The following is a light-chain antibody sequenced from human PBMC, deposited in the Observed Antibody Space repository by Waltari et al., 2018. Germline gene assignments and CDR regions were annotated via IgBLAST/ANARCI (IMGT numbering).Light chain of an antibody. V-gene: IGKV1-5*03. CDR2: KAS. CDR1: RSISNW. CDR3: QQYDAYSRT. J-gene: IGKJ1*01. Sequence: DIRMPQSPSTLSASVGDRVTIPCRASRSISNWLAWYQQKPGKAPKALIYKASSLESGVPSRFSGSGSRTEFTLTISSLQPDDFATYFCQQYDAYSRTFGQGTKVEVK.